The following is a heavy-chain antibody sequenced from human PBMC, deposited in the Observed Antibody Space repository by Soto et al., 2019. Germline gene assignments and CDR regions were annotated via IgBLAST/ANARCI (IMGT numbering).Heavy chain of an antibody. CDR1: GGSFSGYY. D-gene: IGHD2-2*01. Sequence: SETLSLTCAVYGGSFSGYYWSWIRQPPGKGLEWIGEINHSGSTNYNPSLKSRVTISVDTSKNQFSLKLSSVTAADTAVYYCARGERDIVVVPAARDDYYMDVWGKGTTVTVSS. J-gene: IGHJ6*03. V-gene: IGHV4-34*01. CDR2: INHSGST. CDR3: ARGERDIVVVPAARDDYYMDV.